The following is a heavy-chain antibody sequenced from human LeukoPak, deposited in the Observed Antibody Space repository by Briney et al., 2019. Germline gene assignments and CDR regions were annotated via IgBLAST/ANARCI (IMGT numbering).Heavy chain of an antibody. J-gene: IGHJ3*02. Sequence: SETLSLSCTVSGGAISNYYWSWIRQSAGKGLEWIGQIYGSGGTNYNPSLKSRVTMSTDRSKNQISLRLSSVTAADTAIYYCARNRSNDYGEVPFDIWGQGTIVSVSS. D-gene: IGHD4-17*01. CDR3: ARNRSNDYGEVPFDI. CDR2: IYGSGGT. CDR1: GGAISNYY. V-gene: IGHV4-4*07.